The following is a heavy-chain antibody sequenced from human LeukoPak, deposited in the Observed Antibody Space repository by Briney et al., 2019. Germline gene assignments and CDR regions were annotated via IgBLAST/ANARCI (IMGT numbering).Heavy chain of an antibody. CDR3: ARDGSRLDAFDI. Sequence: PSGTLSLTCAVSGGSISSSNWWSWVRQPPGKGLEWIGEIYHSGSTNYNPSLKSQVTISVDKSKNQFSLKLSSVTAADTAVYYCARDGSRLDAFDIWGQGTMVTVSS. CDR2: IYHSGST. CDR1: GGSISSSNW. V-gene: IGHV4-4*02. J-gene: IGHJ3*02. D-gene: IGHD1-26*01.